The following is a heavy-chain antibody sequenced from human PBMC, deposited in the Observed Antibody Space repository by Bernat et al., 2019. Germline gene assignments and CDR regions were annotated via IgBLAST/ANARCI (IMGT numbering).Heavy chain of an antibody. CDR2: ISWNSGSI. CDR3: AKDTEGFVYY. D-gene: IGHD2-21*01. J-gene: IGHJ4*02. Sequence: EVQLVESGGGLVQPGRSLRLSCAASGFTFDDYAMHWVRQAPGKGLEWVSGISWNSGSIGYADSVKGRFTISRDNAKNSLYLQMNSLRAEDTALYYCAKDTEGFVYYWGQGTLVTVSS. V-gene: IGHV3-9*01. CDR1: GFTFDDYA.